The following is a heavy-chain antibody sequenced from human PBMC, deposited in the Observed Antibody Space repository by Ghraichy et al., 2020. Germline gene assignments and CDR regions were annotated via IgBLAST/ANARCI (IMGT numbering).Heavy chain of an antibody. CDR1: GGTFSSYA. CDR2: IIPIFGTA. Sequence: SVKVSCKASGGTFSSYAISWVRQAPGQGLEWMGGIIPIFGTANYAQKFQGRVTITADKSTSTAYMELSSLRSEDTAVYYCARGGYSGSYGLCDYWGQGTLVTVAS. CDR3: ARGGYSGSYGLCDY. J-gene: IGHJ4*02. V-gene: IGHV1-69*06. D-gene: IGHD1-26*01.